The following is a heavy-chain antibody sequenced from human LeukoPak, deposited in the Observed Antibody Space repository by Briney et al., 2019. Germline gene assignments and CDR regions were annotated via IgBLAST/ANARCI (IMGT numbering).Heavy chain of an antibody. J-gene: IGHJ4*02. V-gene: IGHV3-53*01. CDR3: ARYSGNLLRHY. Sequence: PGGSLRLSCAASGFTVSGNYMIWVRQAPGKGLECVSVIYTDDNTFYADSVKGRFTISRDNSKNTLYLRMNSLRAEDTAVYYCARYSGNLLRHYWGQGTLVTVSS. CDR2: IYTDDNT. CDR1: GFTVSGNY. D-gene: IGHD1-26*01.